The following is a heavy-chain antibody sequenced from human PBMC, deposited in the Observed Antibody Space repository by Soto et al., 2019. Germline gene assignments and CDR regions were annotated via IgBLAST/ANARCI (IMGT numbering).Heavy chain of an antibody. CDR3: ASEELEYSSFTSFDY. CDR2: IYYSGST. J-gene: IGHJ4*02. V-gene: IGHV4-39*01. D-gene: IGHD6-6*01. Sequence: SETLSLTCTVSGGSISSSSYYWGWIRQPPGKGLEWIGSIYYSGSTYYNPSLKSRVTISVDTSKNQFSLKLSSVTAADTAVYYCASEELEYSSFTSFDYWGQGTLVTVSS. CDR1: GGSISSSSYY.